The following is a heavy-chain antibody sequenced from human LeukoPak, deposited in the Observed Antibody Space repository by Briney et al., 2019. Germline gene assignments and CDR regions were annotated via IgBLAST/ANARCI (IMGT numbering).Heavy chain of an antibody. CDR1: GFTFSSYT. D-gene: IGHD4-17*01. V-gene: IGHV3-21*01. J-gene: IGHJ4*02. CDR3: ARDVYGDYANDY. Sequence: GGSLRLSCAASGFTFSSYTMNWVRQAPGEGLEWVSSITGSGSDTYYADSVKGRFTISRDNAKNSLYLQMNSLRADDTAVYYCARDVYGDYANDYWGQGTLVTVSP. CDR2: ITGSGSDT.